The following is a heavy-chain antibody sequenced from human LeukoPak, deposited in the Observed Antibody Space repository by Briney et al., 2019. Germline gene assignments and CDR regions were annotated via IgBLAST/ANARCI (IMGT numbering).Heavy chain of an antibody. CDR2: IKQDGSEK. J-gene: IGHJ4*02. V-gene: IGHV3-7*01. CDR1: GFTFSSYW. CDR3: ARDPVQLWSRAYFDY. D-gene: IGHD5-18*01. Sequence: GGSLRLSCAASGFTFSSYWMSWVRQAPGKGLEWVANIKQDGSEKYYVDSVKGRFTISGDNAKNSLYLQMNSLRAEDTAVYYCARDPVQLWSRAYFDYWGQGTLVTVSS.